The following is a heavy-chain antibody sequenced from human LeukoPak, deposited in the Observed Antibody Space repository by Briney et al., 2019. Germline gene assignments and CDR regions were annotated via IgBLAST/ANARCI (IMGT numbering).Heavy chain of an antibody. Sequence: PGGSLRLSCAASGFTFSSYAMSWVRQAPGKGLEWVSYISSSSSTIYYADSVKGRFTISRDNAKNSLYLQMNSLRAEDTAVYYCARGYGELTDYWGQGTLVTVSS. J-gene: IGHJ4*02. CDR3: ARGYGELTDY. CDR1: GFTFSSYA. CDR2: ISSSSSTI. V-gene: IGHV3-48*01. D-gene: IGHD3-10*01.